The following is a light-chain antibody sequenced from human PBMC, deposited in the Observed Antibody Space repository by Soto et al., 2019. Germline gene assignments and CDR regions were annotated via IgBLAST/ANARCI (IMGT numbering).Light chain of an antibody. V-gene: IGKV1-5*03. J-gene: IGKJ1*01. CDR2: KAS. CDR1: QSISSW. Sequence: DIQMTQSPSTLSASVGDRVTITCRASQSISSWVAWYQQKPGKAPKLLIYKASSLESGVPSRFSGSGSGTDFTLTISSLQPDDFATYYFQQYNSYWTFGQGTKVEIK. CDR3: QQYNSYWT.